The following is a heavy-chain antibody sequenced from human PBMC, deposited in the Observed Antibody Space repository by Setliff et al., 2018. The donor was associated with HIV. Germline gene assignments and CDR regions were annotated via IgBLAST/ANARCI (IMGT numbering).Heavy chain of an antibody. J-gene: IGHJ4*02. CDR3: ARGFEGYCSGASCHWFDY. V-gene: IGHV4-34*01. CDR2: ISHSGRT. CDR1: GGSLTDYD. D-gene: IGHD2-15*01. Sequence: SETLSLTCAVYGGSLTDYDWTWIRQTPAKGLEWIGEISHSGRTNYNPSLKTRLIISRDTSKNQFSLRLSSATVADTAIYYCARGFEGYCSGASCHWFDYWGQGTLVTVSS.